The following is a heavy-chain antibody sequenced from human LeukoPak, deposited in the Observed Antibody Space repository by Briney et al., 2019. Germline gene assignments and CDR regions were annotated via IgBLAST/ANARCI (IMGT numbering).Heavy chain of an antibody. Sequence: GASLRLSCAASGFMFSNYAMSWVRQAPGKGLEWVSAITGSGDSTYYADSVKGRFTISRDNSKNTLYLQMNSLRAEDTAVYYCAKGDGGYVGWGQGTLVTVSS. J-gene: IGHJ4*02. D-gene: IGHD5-12*01. CDR3: AKGDGGYVG. CDR2: ITGSGDST. CDR1: GFMFSNYA. V-gene: IGHV3-23*01.